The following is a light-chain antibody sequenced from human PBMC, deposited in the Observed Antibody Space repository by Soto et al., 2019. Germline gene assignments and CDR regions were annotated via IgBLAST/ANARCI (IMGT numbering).Light chain of an antibody. CDR2: RAS. J-gene: IGKJ1*01. Sequence: DIQMTQSPSSLSASVGDRVTISCRVSQSISTYLNWYQQKPGTAPRLLIYRASSVKSGVPPRFSGSGSGRDFTLTISSLRPEDIATYFCQQSYSSPPWTFGQGTKVDIK. V-gene: IGKV1-39*01. CDR3: QQSYSSPPWT. CDR1: QSISTY.